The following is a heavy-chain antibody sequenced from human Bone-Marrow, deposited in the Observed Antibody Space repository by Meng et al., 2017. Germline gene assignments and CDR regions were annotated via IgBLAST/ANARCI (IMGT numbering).Heavy chain of an antibody. Sequence: SETLSLTCTVSGCSIISISYYWGWIRQPPGKGLEWIGSIYYSGRTYYNPSLKSRVTISVDTSKNQFSLKLSSVTAAETAVYYCARESIVGTTKQYYYYYYGMDVWGQGTTVTVSS. CDR2: IYYSGRT. D-gene: IGHD1-26*01. CDR1: GCSIISISYY. J-gene: IGHJ6*02. V-gene: IGHV4-39*07. CDR3: ARESIVGTTKQYYYYYYGMDV.